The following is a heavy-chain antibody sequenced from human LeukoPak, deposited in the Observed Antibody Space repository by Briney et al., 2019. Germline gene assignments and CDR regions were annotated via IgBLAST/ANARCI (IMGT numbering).Heavy chain of an antibody. CDR3: ARGAEGRNYGELDS. CDR2: IHYDGTYT. D-gene: IGHD3-10*01. J-gene: IGHJ5*01. Sequence: GGSLRLSCAASGFTFSTYWMHWVRQIPGKGLVWLSRIHYDGTYTTYVDSVRGRFTISRDNTKSTLYLQMNSLRADDTAVYYCARGAEGRNYGELDSWGQGTLVTVSS. V-gene: IGHV3-74*01. CDR1: GFTFSTYW.